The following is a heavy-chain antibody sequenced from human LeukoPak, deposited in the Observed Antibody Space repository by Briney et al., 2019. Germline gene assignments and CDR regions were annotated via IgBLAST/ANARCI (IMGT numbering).Heavy chain of an antibody. CDR2: IIPIFGTA. CDR1: GGTFSSYA. V-gene: IGHV1-69*01. Sequence: SVKVSCMASGGTFSSYAISWVRQAPGQGLEWMGGIIPIFGTANYAQKFQGRVTITADESTSTAYMELSSLRSEDTAVYYCAVDHGSGSYYGDYWGQGTLVTVSS. CDR3: AVDHGSGSYYGDY. J-gene: IGHJ4*02. D-gene: IGHD3-10*01.